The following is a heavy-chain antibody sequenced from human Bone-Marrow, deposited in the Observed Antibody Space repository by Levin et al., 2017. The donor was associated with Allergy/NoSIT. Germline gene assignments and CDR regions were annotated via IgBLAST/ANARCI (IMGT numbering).Heavy chain of an antibody. CDR2: IKEDGSEK. Sequence: PGGSLRLSCVVSDFTFRTSWMNWVRQAPGKGLEWVANIKEDGSEKYYVDSVKGRFTISRDNAENSLYLQMNSLRAEDTAIYYCAREYLVGTTSRAFDFWGLGTMVTVSS. CDR1: DFTFRTSW. V-gene: IGHV3-7*01. D-gene: IGHD1-26*01. CDR3: AREYLVGTTSRAFDF. J-gene: IGHJ3*01.